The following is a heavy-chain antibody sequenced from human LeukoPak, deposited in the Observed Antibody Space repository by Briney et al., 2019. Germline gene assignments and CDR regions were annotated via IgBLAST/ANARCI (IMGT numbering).Heavy chain of an antibody. J-gene: IGHJ2*01. V-gene: IGHV3-53*01. CDR2: IYSGGST. Sequence: GGSLRLSCAASGFTVSSNYMSWVRQAPGKGLEWVSVIYSGGSTNYADSVKGRLTISRDNSKNTMYLQMNSLRAEDTAVYYCARESFTSGSHYNDSWYFDLWGRGTLVTVSS. CDR1: GFTVSSNY. CDR3: ARESFTSGSHYNDSWYFDL. D-gene: IGHD3-10*01.